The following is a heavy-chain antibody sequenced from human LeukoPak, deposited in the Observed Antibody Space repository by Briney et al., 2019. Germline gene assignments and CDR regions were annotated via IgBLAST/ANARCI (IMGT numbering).Heavy chain of an antibody. CDR3: ARDPRSSWYATVAGFDH. CDR1: GFTFSSYA. CDR2: ISGSGGST. V-gene: IGHV3-23*01. Sequence: GGSLRLSCAASGFTFSSYAMSWVRQAPGKGLEWVSAISGSGGSTYYADSVKGRFTISRDNSKNTLYLQMNSLRAEDTAVYYCARDPRSSWYATVAGFDHWGQGTLVTVSS. D-gene: IGHD6-13*01. J-gene: IGHJ4*02.